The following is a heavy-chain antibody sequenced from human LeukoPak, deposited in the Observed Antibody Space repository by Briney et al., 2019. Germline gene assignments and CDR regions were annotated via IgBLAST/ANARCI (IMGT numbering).Heavy chain of an antibody. D-gene: IGHD3-22*01. Sequence: GASVKVSCKAPGYTFINFYMHWVRQAPGQGLEWMGWISAYNGHTNYAQKLQGRVTMTTDTSTSTAYMELRSLRSDDTAVYYCAKKGDRGYYNGDAFDIWGQGTMVTVSS. V-gene: IGHV1-18*04. CDR2: ISAYNGHT. CDR3: AKKGDRGYYNGDAFDI. CDR1: GYTFINFY. J-gene: IGHJ3*02.